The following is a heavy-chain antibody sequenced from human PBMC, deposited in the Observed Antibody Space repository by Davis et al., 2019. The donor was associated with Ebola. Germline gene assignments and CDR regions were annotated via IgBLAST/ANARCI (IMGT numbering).Heavy chain of an antibody. V-gene: IGHV3-48*02. CDR3: ARDSGYGDYHRYFDY. D-gene: IGHD4-17*01. CDR2: ISSSSSTI. Sequence: GESLKISCAASGFTFSYYSMNWVRQAPGKGLEWVSYISSSSSTIYYADSVKGRFTISRDNAKNSLYLQMNSLRDEDTAVYYCARDSGYGDYHRYFDYWGQGTLVTVSS. CDR1: GFTFSYYS. J-gene: IGHJ4*02.